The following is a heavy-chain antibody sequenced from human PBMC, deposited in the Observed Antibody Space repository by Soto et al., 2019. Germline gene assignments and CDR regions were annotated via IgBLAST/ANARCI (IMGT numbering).Heavy chain of an antibody. CDR2: IYATGTT. Sequence: QVQLQESGPGLVKPSETLSLTCTVSGASISGYYWSWIRKSAGKGLEWIGRIYATGTTDYNPSLKRRVMMSGDKSKKQFCRRLRSGAAADTGVYYCVREWTKTLPGWFGPWGQGISVTFPS. CDR3: VREWTKTLPGWFGP. V-gene: IGHV4-4*07. CDR1: GASISGYY. J-gene: IGHJ5*02.